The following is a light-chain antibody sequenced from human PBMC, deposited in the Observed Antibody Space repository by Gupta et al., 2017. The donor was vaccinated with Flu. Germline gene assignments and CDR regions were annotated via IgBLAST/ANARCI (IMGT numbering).Light chain of an antibody. Sequence: GDALPKQYAYWYQQKPGQAPVLLIYNDSERPPGLPERLSGSSSGPTVALTISGVQAADEAAYYCQSAASSGTFPVVFRGRTKLTVL. J-gene: IGLJ2*01. CDR3: QSAASSGTFPVV. CDR1: ALPKQY. CDR2: NDS. V-gene: IGLV3-25*03.